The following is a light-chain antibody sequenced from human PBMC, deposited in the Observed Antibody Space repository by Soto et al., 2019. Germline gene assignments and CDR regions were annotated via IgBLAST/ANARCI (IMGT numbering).Light chain of an antibody. CDR1: QSVSSTY. J-gene: IGKJ2*01. CDR3: QQYVSSVYT. V-gene: IGKV3-20*01. Sequence: EIVLTQSPGTLSLSPGERATLSCRASQSVSSTYLAWYQQKPGQAPRLLIYGASNRATGIPDRFSGSGSGTDFTLTISRLEPEDFAVYYCQQYVSSVYTFGQGTKLEIK. CDR2: GAS.